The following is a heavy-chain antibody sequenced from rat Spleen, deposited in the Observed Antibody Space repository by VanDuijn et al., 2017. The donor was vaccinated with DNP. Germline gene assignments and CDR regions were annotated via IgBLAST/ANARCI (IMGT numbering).Heavy chain of an antibody. CDR2: IDKDSSPK. CDR3: ASVKLDY. J-gene: IGHJ2*01. CDR1: GFNFNDYW. V-gene: IGHV4-2*01. Sequence: EVKLVESGGGLVQPGRSLKLSCAASGFNFNDYWMGWVRQAPGKGLEWIGEIDKDSSPKKYNPSLKDKFTISRDNAQNTLYLQMSKLGSEDTAIYYCASVKLDYWGQGVMVTVSS.